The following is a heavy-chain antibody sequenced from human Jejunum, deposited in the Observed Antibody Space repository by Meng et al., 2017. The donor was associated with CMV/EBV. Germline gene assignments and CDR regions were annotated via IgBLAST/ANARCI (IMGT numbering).Heavy chain of an antibody. D-gene: IGHD4-23*01. CDR2: INPNSGVT. J-gene: IGHJ4*02. V-gene: IGHV1-2*02. CDR3: ARQNDYGGNFYFFDY. Sequence: IFSSCAVNCVRQAPGQGPEWMGWINPNSGVTNYAQEFNDRVTMTWDTSIATAYMELSRLRSDDTAVYYCARQNDYGGNFYFFDYWGQGTLVTVSS. CDR1: IFSSCA.